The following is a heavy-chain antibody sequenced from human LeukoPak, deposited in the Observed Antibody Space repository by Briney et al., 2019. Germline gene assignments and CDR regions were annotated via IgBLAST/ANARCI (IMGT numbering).Heavy chain of an antibody. J-gene: IGHJ4*02. Sequence: GGSLRLSCAASGFTFSSYAMSWLRQAPGKGLEWVSAISGSGGSTYYADSVKGRFTISRDNSKNTLYLQMNSLRAEDTAVYYCAKGYEYSSSWYAYWGQGTLVTVSS. CDR2: ISGSGGST. CDR1: GFTFSSYA. CDR3: AKGYEYSSSWYAY. D-gene: IGHD6-13*01. V-gene: IGHV3-23*01.